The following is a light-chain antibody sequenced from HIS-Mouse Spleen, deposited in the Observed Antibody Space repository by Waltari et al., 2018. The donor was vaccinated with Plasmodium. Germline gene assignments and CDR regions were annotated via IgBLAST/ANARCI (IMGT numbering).Light chain of an antibody. V-gene: IGLV1-36*01. Sequence: QSVLTQPPSVSEAPRQRVTISCSGSSSKLGTNAVNWYQQLPGKAPKLLIYYDDLLPSGVSDRFSGSKSGTSASLAISGLQSEDEADYYCAAWDDSLNGWVFGGGTKLTVL. CDR3: AAWDDSLNGWV. CDR2: YDD. CDR1: SSKLGTNA. J-gene: IGLJ3*02.